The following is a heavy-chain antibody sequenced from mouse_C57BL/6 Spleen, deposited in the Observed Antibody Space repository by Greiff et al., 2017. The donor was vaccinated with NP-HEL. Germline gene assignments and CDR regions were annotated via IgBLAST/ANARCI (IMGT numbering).Heavy chain of an antibody. V-gene: IGHV1-64*01. D-gene: IGHD1-1*01. Sequence: QVQLQQPGAELVKPGASVKLSCKASGYTFTSYWMHWVKQRPGQGLEWIGMIHPNSGSTNYNEKFKSKATLTVDKSSSTAYMQLSSLTSEDSAVYYCARRMITTVVDYYAMDYWGQGTSVTVSS. J-gene: IGHJ4*01. CDR3: ARRMITTVVDYYAMDY. CDR1: GYTFTSYW. CDR2: IHPNSGST.